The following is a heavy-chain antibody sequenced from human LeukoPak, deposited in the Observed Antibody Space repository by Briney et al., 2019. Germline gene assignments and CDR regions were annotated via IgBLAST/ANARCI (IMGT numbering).Heavy chain of an antibody. Sequence: GVSLRLSCAASGFSFSRYAIHWVRQAPGKGLEWVAVISYDGSNKYYADSVKGRFTISRDNSKNTLYLQMNSLRAEDTAVYYCAREKYDYWGQGTLVTVSS. CDR2: ISYDGSNK. V-gene: IGHV3-30-3*01. CDR1: GFSFSRYA. J-gene: IGHJ4*02. CDR3: AREKYDY.